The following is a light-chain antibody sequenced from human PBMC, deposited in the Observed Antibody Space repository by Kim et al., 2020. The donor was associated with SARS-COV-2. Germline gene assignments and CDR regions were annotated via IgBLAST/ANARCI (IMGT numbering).Light chain of an antibody. J-gene: IGLJ2*01. CDR3: QTWGTGIVV. CDR1: SGHSSYA. Sequence: VKLTCTLSSGHSSYAIAGQQQQPEKGPGYLMKVNSDGRHSKGDGITDRFSGSSSGAERFLTISSLQSEDEADYYCQTWGTGIVVFGGGTQLTVL. CDR2: VNSDGRH. V-gene: IGLV4-69*01.